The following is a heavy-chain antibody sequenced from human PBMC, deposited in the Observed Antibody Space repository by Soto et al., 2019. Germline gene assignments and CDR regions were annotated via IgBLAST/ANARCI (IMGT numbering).Heavy chain of an antibody. J-gene: IGHJ4*02. CDR3: ARAGVAGYRYFDY. CDR1: GFTFSDHY. CDR2: IRNRANSYST. V-gene: IGHV3-72*01. D-gene: IGHD6-19*01. Sequence: EVQLVESGGGLVQPGGSLRLSCAASGFTFSDHYMDWVRQAPGKGLEWVGRIRNRANSYSTEYAASVKCRFTISRDESKNSLYLQMNSLKTEDTAVYYCARAGVAGYRYFDYWGQGTLVTVSS.